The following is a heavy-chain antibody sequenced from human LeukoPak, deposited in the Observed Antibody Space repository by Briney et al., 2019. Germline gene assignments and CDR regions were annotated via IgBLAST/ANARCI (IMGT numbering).Heavy chain of an antibody. CDR3: ARGDSSGSDFDY. CDR1: GGSISTSNYY. D-gene: IGHD3-22*01. CDR2: VYHSGST. Sequence: KPSETLSLTCTVSGGSISTSNYYWGWIHQPPGKGLEWIVSVYHSGSTYYNPSLKSRFTISVDTSKNQFSVKLSYVTAADTAVYYCARGDSSGSDFDYWGQGTLVTVSS. V-gene: IGHV4-39*07. J-gene: IGHJ4*02.